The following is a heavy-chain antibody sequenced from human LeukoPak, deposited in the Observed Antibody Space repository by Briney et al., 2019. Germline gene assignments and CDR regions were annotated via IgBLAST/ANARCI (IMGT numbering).Heavy chain of an antibody. J-gene: IGHJ4*02. CDR3: AKDPTDVLLWFGELLSFDY. CDR1: GFTFSSYA. D-gene: IGHD3-10*01. V-gene: IGHV3-23*01. Sequence: PGGSLRLSCAASGFTFSSYAMSWVRQAPGKGGEWVSAISGSGGSTYYADSVKGRFTIYRENCKNTLYLQMNSLRAEDTAVYYCAKDPTDVLLWFGELLSFDYWGQGTLVTVSS. CDR2: ISGSGGST.